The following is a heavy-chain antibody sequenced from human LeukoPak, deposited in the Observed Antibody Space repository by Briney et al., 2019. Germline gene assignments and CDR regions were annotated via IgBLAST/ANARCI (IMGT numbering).Heavy chain of an antibody. CDR3: AKTDY. CDR2: VGGSGDST. Sequence: GGSLRLSCAASGFAFSSFGMHWVRQAPGKGLEWVSVVGGSGDSTYYADSVKGRFTISRDNSKNTLFLQMDSLRADDTAVYYCAKTDYWGQGTLITVSS. J-gene: IGHJ4*02. V-gene: IGHV3-23*01. CDR1: GFAFSSFG.